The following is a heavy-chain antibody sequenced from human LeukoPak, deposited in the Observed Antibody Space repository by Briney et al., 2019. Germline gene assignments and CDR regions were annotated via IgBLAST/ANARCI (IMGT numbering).Heavy chain of an antibody. V-gene: IGHV3-30-3*01. J-gene: IGHJ4*02. CDR1: GFILCSYA. Sequence: GSLRLSCAASGFILCSYAMSWVRQAPGKGLEWVAVISYDGSNKYYADSVKGRFTISRDNSKNTLYLQMNSLRAEDTAVYYCARDGYSSGYHAISDYFDYWGQGTLVTVSS. D-gene: IGHD3-22*01. CDR3: ARDGYSSGYHAISDYFDY. CDR2: ISYDGSNK.